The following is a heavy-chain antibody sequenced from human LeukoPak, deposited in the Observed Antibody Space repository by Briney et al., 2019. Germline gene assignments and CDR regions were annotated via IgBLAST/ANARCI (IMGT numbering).Heavy chain of an antibody. D-gene: IGHD3-3*01. Sequence: GGSLRLSCAASGFTFSSYWMSWVRQAPGKGLEWVANIKQDGSEKYYVDSVKGRFTISRDNAKNSLYLQMNSLRAEDTAVYYCAKGIPVRFLEWFLNHYWGQGTLVTVSS. V-gene: IGHV3-7*01. CDR1: GFTFSSYW. CDR3: AKGIPVRFLEWFLNHY. CDR2: IKQDGSEK. J-gene: IGHJ4*02.